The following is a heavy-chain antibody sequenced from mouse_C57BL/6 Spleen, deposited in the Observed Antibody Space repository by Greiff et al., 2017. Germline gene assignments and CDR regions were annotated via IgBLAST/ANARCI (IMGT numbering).Heavy chain of an antibody. CDR2: IYPRSGNT. Sequence: QVQLQQSGAELARPGASVKLSCKASGYTFTSYGISWVKQRTGQGLEWIGEIYPRSGNTYYNEKFKGKATLTADKSSSTAYMELRSLTSEDSAVYFCARDYYDYDESPYYAMDYWGQGTSVTVSS. D-gene: IGHD2-4*01. CDR3: ARDYYDYDESPYYAMDY. CDR1: GYTFTSYG. J-gene: IGHJ4*01. V-gene: IGHV1-81*01.